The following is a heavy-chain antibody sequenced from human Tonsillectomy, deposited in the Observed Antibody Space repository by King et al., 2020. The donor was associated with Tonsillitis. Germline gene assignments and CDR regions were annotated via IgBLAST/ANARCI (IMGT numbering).Heavy chain of an antibody. J-gene: IGHJ4*02. CDR1: GFTFSSYG. V-gene: IGHV3-30*18. CDR2: ISYDGSNN. Sequence: QLVQSGGGVVQPGRSLRLSCTASGFTFSSYGMHWVRQAPGKGLEWVAVISYDGSNNYYTDSVKGRFTISRDNSKNTLYLQMNSLRAEDTAVYFCAKDDEKKGAVASFFFDYWGQGTLVTVSS. CDR3: AKDDEKKGAVASFFFDY. D-gene: IGHD6-19*01.